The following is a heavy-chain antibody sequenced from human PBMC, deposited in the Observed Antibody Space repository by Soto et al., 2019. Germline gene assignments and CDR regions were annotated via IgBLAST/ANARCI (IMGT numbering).Heavy chain of an antibody. V-gene: IGHV3-30-3*01. CDR1: GFTFSSYA. CDR2: ISYDGSNK. CDR3: ARDRYGSGSYYISNWFDP. D-gene: IGHD3-10*01. J-gene: IGHJ5*02. Sequence: QTGGSLRLSCAASGFTFSSYAMHWVRQAPGKGLEWVAVISYDGSNKYYADSVKGRFTISRDNSKNTLYLQMNSLRAEDTAVYYCARDRYGSGSYYISNWFDPWGQGTRVTVSS.